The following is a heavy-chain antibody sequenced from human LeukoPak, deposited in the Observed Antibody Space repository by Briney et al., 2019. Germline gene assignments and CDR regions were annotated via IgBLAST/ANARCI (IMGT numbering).Heavy chain of an antibody. CDR1: GFTFSSYA. CDR2: ISGSGGST. V-gene: IGHV3-23*01. J-gene: IGHJ4*02. Sequence: GGSLRLSCAASGFTFSSYAMSWVRQAPGKGLEWVSAISGSGGSTYYADSVKGRFTISRDNSKNTLYLQMNSLRAEDTAVYYCANSRGGFYGDYSPFDYWGQGTLVTVSS. D-gene: IGHD4-17*01. CDR3: ANSRGGFYGDYSPFDY.